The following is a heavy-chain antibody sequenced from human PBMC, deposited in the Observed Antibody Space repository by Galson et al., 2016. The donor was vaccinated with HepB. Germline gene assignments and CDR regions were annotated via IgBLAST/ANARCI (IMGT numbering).Heavy chain of an antibody. CDR2: IIPIFGTA. CDR1: EGTFRSYA. Sequence: SVKVSCKASEGTFRSYAISWVRQAPGQGLEWMGGIIPIFGTAHYAQKFQGRVTITAGESTSTAYMDLSSLRTEDTAVYYCARVGSGSFYAFDIWGQGTMIIVSS. CDR3: ARVGSGSFYAFDI. D-gene: IGHD3-10*01. V-gene: IGHV1-69*13. J-gene: IGHJ3*02.